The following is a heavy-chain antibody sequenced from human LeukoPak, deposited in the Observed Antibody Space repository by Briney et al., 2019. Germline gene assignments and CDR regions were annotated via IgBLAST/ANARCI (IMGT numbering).Heavy chain of an antibody. CDR2: ISSSGSTI. CDR1: GFTFSDYY. CDR3: ARGDYGDYYYYYMDV. J-gene: IGHJ6*03. V-gene: IGHV3-11*01. D-gene: IGHD4-17*01. Sequence: GGSLRLSCAASGFTFSDYYMSWIRQAPGKGLEWVSYISSSGSTIYYADSVKGRFTISRDNAKNSLCLQMNSLRAEDTAVYYCARGDYGDYYYYYMDVWGKGTTVTISS.